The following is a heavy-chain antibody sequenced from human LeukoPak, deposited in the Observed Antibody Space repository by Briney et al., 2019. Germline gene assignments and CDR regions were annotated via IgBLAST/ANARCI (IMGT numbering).Heavy chain of an antibody. J-gene: IGHJ4*02. CDR1: GFTFSSYW. CDR3: ARDKGNYDILTGAPDY. Sequence: GGSLRLSCAASGFTFSSYWMRWVRQAPGKGLVWVSLINSDGSSTSYADSVKGRFTISRDNAKNTLYLQMNSLRAEDTAVYYCARDKGNYDILTGAPDYWGQGTLVTVSS. D-gene: IGHD3-9*01. V-gene: IGHV3-74*01. CDR2: INSDGSST.